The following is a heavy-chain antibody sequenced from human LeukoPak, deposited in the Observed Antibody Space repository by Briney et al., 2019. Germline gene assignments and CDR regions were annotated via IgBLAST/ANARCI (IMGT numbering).Heavy chain of an antibody. D-gene: IGHD1-1*01. CDR1: GFSFSSHS. J-gene: IGHJ4*02. Sequence: GGSLRLSCAASGFSFSSHSLNWVRQGPGEGLEWVSSISRSSSDIYYAVSVKGRFTISRDNAKNSLFLQMDSLRAEDTAVYYCARDSRTTGTTSGYFDYWGQGTLVTVSS. CDR2: ISRSSSDI. V-gene: IGHV3-21*01. CDR3: ARDSRTTGTTSGYFDY.